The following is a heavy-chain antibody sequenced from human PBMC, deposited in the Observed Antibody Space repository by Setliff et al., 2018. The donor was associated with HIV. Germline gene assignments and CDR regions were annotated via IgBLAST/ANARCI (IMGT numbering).Heavy chain of an antibody. D-gene: IGHD6-13*01. Sequence: SETLSLTCTVSGGSISISDWSWIRQPPGKGLEWIGCIYNTGSTYHSPSLESRVTISIDTSKNQFSLKLSSVTAADTAVYFCARGRGSSSSWPIDYWGQGTLVTVSS. CDR1: GGSISISD. CDR2: IYNTGST. CDR3: ARGRGSSSSWPIDY. V-gene: IGHV4-59*12. J-gene: IGHJ4*02.